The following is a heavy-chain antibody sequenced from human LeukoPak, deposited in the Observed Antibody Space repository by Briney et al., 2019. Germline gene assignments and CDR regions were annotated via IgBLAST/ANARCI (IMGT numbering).Heavy chain of an antibody. J-gene: IGHJ4*02. CDR3: ARVRGGYFDY. CDR2: IYTSGST. CDR1: GGSISSYY. Sequence: SETLPLTRTVSGGSISSYYWSWIRQPAGKGLEWIGRIYTSGSTNYNPSLKSRVTMSIDTCKNQFSLKLSSMTAADTAVYYCARVRGGYFDYWGQGTLVTVSS. V-gene: IGHV4-4*07. D-gene: IGHD3-10*01.